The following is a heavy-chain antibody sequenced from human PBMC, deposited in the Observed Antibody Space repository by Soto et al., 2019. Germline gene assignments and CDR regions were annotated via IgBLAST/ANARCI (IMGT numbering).Heavy chain of an antibody. CDR2: ISGSGGST. CDR3: AKDGPLRFLEWLSPGSKGMDV. D-gene: IGHD3-3*01. V-gene: IGHV3-23*01. CDR1: GFTFSSYA. J-gene: IGHJ6*02. Sequence: GGSLRLSCAASGFTFSSYAMSWVRQAPGKGLEWVSAISGSGGSTYYADSVKGRFTISRDNSKNTLYLQMNSLRAEDTAVYYCAKDGPLRFLEWLSPGSKGMDVWGQGTTVTVSS.